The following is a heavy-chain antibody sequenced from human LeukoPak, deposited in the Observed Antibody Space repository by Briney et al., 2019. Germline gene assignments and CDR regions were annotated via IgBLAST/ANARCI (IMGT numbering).Heavy chain of an antibody. CDR3: ARDPYVLGATNSFDY. CDR1: GFTFSSYS. CDR2: ISSSSSYI. V-gene: IGHV3-21*01. D-gene: IGHD1-26*01. Sequence: PGGSLRLSCAASGFTFSSYSMNWVRQAPGKGLEWVSSISSSSSYIYYADSVKGRFTISRDNAKNSLYLQMNSLRAEDTAVYYCARDPYVLGATNSFDYWGQGTLVTVSS. J-gene: IGHJ4*02.